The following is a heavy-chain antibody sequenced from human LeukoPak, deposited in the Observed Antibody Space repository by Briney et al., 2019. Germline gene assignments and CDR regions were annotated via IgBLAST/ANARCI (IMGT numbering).Heavy chain of an antibody. CDR2: INHSGST. V-gene: IGHV4-34*01. CDR3: ARGKKYSYGRWGPLYYFDY. Sequence: SETLSLTCAVYGGSFSGYYWSWIRQPPGKGLEWIGEINHSGSTNYNPSLKSRVTISVDTSKNQFSLKLSSVTAADTAVYYCARGKKYSYGRWGPLYYFDYWGQGTLVTVSS. D-gene: IGHD5-18*01. J-gene: IGHJ4*02. CDR1: GGSFSGYY.